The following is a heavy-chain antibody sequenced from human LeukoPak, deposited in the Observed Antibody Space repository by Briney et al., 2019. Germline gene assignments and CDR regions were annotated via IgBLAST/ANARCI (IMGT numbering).Heavy chain of an antibody. Sequence: PSETLSLTCTVSGGSVSSRDYYWTWIRQSPGKGLEWVGFIYYSGTTYYSPSLKSRIAMSVDTSKNQFSLRLNSVTAADTAVYYCATIPEDRENYIDYWGQGTLVTVSS. CDR3: ATIPEDRENYIDY. CDR2: IYYSGTT. J-gene: IGHJ4*02. V-gene: IGHV4-30-4*01. CDR1: GGSVSSRDYY. D-gene: IGHD1-14*01.